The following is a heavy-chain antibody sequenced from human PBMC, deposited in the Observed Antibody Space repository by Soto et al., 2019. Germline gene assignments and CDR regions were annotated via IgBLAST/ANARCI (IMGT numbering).Heavy chain of an antibody. D-gene: IGHD3-10*01. J-gene: IGHJ4*02. CDR2: INPSGGST. V-gene: IGHV1-46*01. CDR3: GRGRSGQLVVFY. CDR1: GYTFTSYY. Sequence: GASVKVSCKASGYTFTSYYMHWVRQAPGQGLEWMGIINPSGGSTSYAQKFQGRVTMTRDTSTSTVYMELSSLSPDDTAVYYCGRGRSGQLVVFYWGQGTPVTVSS.